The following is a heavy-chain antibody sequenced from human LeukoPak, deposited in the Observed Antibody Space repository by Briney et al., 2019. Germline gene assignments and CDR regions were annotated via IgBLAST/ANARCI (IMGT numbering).Heavy chain of an antibody. CDR1: GYTFTSYD. Sequence: ASVKVSCKASGYTFTSYDINWVRQATGQGLEWMGWMNPNSGNTGYAQKFQGRVTMTRNTSISTACMELSSLRSEDTAVYYCARGWGDYYDYVWGKRYFFDYWGQGTLVTVSS. J-gene: IGHJ4*02. D-gene: IGHD3-16*01. CDR2: MNPNSGNT. V-gene: IGHV1-8*01. CDR3: ARGWGDYYDYVWGKRYFFDY.